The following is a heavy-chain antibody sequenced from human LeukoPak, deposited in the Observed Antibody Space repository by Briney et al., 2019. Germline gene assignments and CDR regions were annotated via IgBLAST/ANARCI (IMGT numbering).Heavy chain of an antibody. D-gene: IGHD3-3*01. CDR3: ARIERITIFGVVTDYYYYYMDV. CDR2: ISSSGSTI. J-gene: IGHJ6*03. CDR1: RFTFSDYY. Sequence: PGGSLRLSCAASRFTFSDYYMSWIRQAPGKGLEWVSYISSSGSTIYYADSVKGRFTISRDNAKNSLYLQMNSLRAEDTAVYYCARIERITIFGVVTDYYYYYMDVWGKGTTVTVSS. V-gene: IGHV3-11*04.